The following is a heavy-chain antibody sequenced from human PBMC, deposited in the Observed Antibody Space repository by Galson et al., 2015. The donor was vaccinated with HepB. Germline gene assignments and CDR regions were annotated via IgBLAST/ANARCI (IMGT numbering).Heavy chain of an antibody. D-gene: IGHD4-17*01. J-gene: IGHJ2*01. CDR2: ISYTGSYT. V-gene: IGHV3-30-3*01. Sequence: SLRLFCAASGFSFNYFPMHWVRQAPGKGLEWVAVISYTGSYTGYADFGRGRFTISRDNSKNALYLQMNSLRVEDTALYYCVRPRGAGAGDYQNWYFDLWGRGTLVTVSS. CDR1: GFSFNYFP. CDR3: VRPRGAGAGDYQNWYFDL.